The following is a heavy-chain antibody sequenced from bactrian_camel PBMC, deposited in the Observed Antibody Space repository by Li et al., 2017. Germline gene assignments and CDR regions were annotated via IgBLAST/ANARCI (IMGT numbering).Heavy chain of an antibody. CDR1: LNPTSDYC. CDR2: IYTRDQSA. Sequence: QLVESGGGSVQTGGSLRLSCAVSLNPTSDYCLGWIRQAPGKEREGVALIYTRDQSAYYLDSVKGRFTVSLDNAKNTLYLQMNSLRPEDTAMYYCAASLGKTYCSEAYYLSRLRPNFGFMGQGTQVTVS. D-gene: IGHD2*01. V-gene: IGHV3S28*01. J-gene: IGHJ4*01.